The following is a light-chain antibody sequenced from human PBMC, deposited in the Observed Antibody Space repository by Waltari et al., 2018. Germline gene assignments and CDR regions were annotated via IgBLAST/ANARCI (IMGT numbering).Light chain of an antibody. CDR3: QVWDANTDPGV. CDR2: YDS. Sequence: SYVLTQPPSVSVAPGKTASITCGGNNIESQSVHWYQQKPGQAPILGISYDSDRPSGLPGRFSGSNSGNTATLTISRVEAGDEADYYCQVWDANTDPGVFGTGTEVTVL. CDR1: NIESQS. V-gene: IGLV3-21*04. J-gene: IGLJ1*01.